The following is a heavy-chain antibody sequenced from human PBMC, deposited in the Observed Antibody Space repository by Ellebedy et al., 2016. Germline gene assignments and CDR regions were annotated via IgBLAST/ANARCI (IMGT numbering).Heavy chain of an antibody. V-gene: IGHV3-15*07. Sequence: GESLKISXVASGFTFNNAWMNWVRQAPGKGLEWVGRIKTKSEGESPAYAEPVKGRFVISRDDSTNTLHLQMNSLQSEDTGFYYCTTYDFDRSGDYYSLESWGQGTLVTVSS. CDR3: TTYDFDRSGDYYSLES. D-gene: IGHD3-22*01. CDR2: IKTKSEGESP. J-gene: IGHJ4*02. CDR1: GFTFNNAW.